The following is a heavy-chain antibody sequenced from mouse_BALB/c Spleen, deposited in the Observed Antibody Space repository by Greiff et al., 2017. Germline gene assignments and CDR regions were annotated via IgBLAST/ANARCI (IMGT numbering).Heavy chain of an antibody. J-gene: IGHJ4*01. Sequence: VQLVESGPGLVAPSQSLSITCTVSGFSLTSYGVHWVRQPPGKGLEWLGVIWAGGSTNYNSALMSRLSISKDNSKSQVFLKMNSLQTDDTAMYYCAIDCPYYGNHYAMDYWGQGTSVTVSS. CDR3: AIDCPYYGNHYAMDY. CDR2: IWAGGST. CDR1: GFSLTSYG. D-gene: IGHD2-10*01. V-gene: IGHV2-9*02.